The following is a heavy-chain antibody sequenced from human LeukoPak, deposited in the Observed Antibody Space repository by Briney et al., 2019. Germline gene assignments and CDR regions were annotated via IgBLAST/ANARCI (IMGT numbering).Heavy chain of an antibody. D-gene: IGHD3/OR15-3a*01. CDR2: IIPNSGGT. CDR3: ARAIRTGLFDY. J-gene: IGHJ4*02. V-gene: IGHV1-2*06. Sequence: GASVKVSCKASGFTFTGYYMHWVRQAPGQGLEWMGRIIPNSGGTNYAQKFQGRVTMTGDTSISTAYMELSRLRSDDTAVYYCARAIRTGLFDYWGQGTLVTVSS. CDR1: GFTFTGYY.